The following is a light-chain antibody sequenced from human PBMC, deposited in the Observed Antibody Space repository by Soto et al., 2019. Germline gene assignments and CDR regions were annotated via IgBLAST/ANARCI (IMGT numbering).Light chain of an antibody. CDR2: GAS. Sequence: EIVLTQSPGTLSLSPGERATLSCRASQSVSSSYLAWYQQKPGHAPRLLIYGASSRATGIPDRFSGSGSGTDFTLTISRLEPEDFAVYYCQQYGSSHTFGQGTKVDIK. J-gene: IGKJ1*01. CDR1: QSVSSSY. V-gene: IGKV3-20*01. CDR3: QQYGSSHT.